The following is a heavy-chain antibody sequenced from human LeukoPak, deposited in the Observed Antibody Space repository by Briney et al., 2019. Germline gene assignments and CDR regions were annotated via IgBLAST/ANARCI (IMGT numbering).Heavy chain of an antibody. D-gene: IGHD6-19*01. CDR1: GFTFSSYA. V-gene: IGHV3-21*01. Sequence: GGSLRLSCAASGFTFSSYAMHWVRQAPGKGLEWVSSISSSSSYIYYADSVKGRFTISRDNAKNSLYLQMNSLRAEDTAVYYCARVSYSSGWYEAGAFDIWGQGTMVTVSS. J-gene: IGHJ3*02. CDR2: ISSSSSYI. CDR3: ARVSYSSGWYEAGAFDI.